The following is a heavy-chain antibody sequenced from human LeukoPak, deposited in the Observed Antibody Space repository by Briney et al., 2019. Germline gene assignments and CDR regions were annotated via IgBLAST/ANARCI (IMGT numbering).Heavy chain of an antibody. CDR3: ARERPALLPGEQLLPRYFDY. CDR1: GVTVSSNY. D-gene: IGHD6-6*01. V-gene: IGHV3-53*01. Sequence: GGSLRLSCAVFGVTVSSNYMSWVRQAPGKGLEWVSVLYGGGTTYYADSVKGRFTISRDNSKNTLFLQMNSLRAEDTAVYYCARERPALLPGEQLLPRYFDYWGQGTLVTVSS. J-gene: IGHJ4*02. CDR2: LYGGGTT.